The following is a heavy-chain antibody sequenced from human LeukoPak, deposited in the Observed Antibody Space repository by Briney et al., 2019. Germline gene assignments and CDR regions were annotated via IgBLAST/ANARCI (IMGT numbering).Heavy chain of an antibody. CDR2: INTNTGNP. D-gene: IGHD6-13*01. V-gene: IGHV7-4-1*02. CDR3: ARGGPIIAAAEFNWFDP. CDR1: GYTFTSYA. Sequence: EASVKVSCKASGYTFTSYAMNWVRQAPGQGLEWMGWINTNTGNPTYAQGFTGRFVFSLDTSVSTAYLQISSLKAEDTAVYYCARGGPIIAAAEFNWFDPWGQGTLVTVSS. J-gene: IGHJ5*02.